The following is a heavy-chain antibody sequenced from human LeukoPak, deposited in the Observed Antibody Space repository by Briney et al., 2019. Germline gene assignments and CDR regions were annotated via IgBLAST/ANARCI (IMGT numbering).Heavy chain of an antibody. CDR1: GFTFDDNG. CDR2: INWNGGST. J-gene: IGHJ5*02. CDR3: ARGGLTDTYYYGSGSWYNCFDP. D-gene: IGHD3-10*01. V-gene: IGHV3-20*01. Sequence: PGGSLRLSCAASGFTFDDNGMSWVRQAPGKGLEWVSGINWNGGSTGYADSVKGRFTISRDNAKNSLYLQMNSLRAEDTALYHCARGGLTDTYYYGSGSWYNCFDPWGQGTLVTVSS.